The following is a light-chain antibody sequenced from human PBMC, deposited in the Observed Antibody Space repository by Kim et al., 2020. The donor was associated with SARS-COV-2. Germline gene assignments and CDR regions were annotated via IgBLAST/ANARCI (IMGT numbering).Light chain of an antibody. Sequence: QPPSVSVAPGQTATMTCGGYNIGDKSVHWYQQKPGQAPELVIRPSGNPERYSDSKSRDTATLTISRAQAGDEADYYCQVWDRNIWVFGGGTQLTVL. CDR1: NIGDKS. CDR3: QVWDRNIWV. J-gene: IGLJ3*02. V-gene: IGLV3-9*01.